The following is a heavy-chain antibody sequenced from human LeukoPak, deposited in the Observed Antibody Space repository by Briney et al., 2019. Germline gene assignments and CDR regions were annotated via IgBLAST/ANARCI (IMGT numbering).Heavy chain of an antibody. Sequence: ASETLSLTCTVSGYSISSGYYWGWIRQPPGKGLEWIGSIHYSARIYYNPSLKSRLTISPDTSKNQFSLKLTSVTAADTAVYYCTREVRSAWASFDPWGQGTLVIVSS. CDR1: GYSISSGYY. V-gene: IGHV4-38-2*02. D-gene: IGHD1-26*01. CDR3: TREVRSAWASFDP. J-gene: IGHJ5*02. CDR2: IHYSARI.